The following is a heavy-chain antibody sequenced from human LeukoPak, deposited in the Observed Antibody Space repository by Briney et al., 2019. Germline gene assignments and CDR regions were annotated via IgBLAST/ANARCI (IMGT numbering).Heavy chain of an antibody. CDR1: GYTFTGYY. CDR2: INPSGGSI. Sequence: ASVKVSCKASGYTFTGYYMHWVRQAPGQGLEWMGVINPSGGSISYAQTFQDRVTITRDTSTSTVYMELSSLRSDDTAVYYCARGTQIFGVVIVDHDAFDIWGQGTMVIVSS. V-gene: IGHV1-46*01. J-gene: IGHJ3*02. D-gene: IGHD3-3*01. CDR3: ARGTQIFGVVIVDHDAFDI.